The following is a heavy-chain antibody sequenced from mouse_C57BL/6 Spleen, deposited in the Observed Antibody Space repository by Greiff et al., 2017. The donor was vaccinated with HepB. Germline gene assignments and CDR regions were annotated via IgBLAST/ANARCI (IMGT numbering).Heavy chain of an antibody. V-gene: IGHV1-26*01. CDR3: ARYYYGSSYDPYYFDY. CDR1: GYTFTDYY. CDR2: INPNNGGT. J-gene: IGHJ2*01. D-gene: IGHD1-1*01. Sequence: EVQLQQSGPELVKPGASVKISCKASGYTFTDYYMNWVKQSHGKSLEWIGDINPNNGGTSYNQKFKGKATLTVDKSSSTAYMELRSLTSEDSAVYYCARYYYGSSYDPYYFDYWGQGTTLTVSS.